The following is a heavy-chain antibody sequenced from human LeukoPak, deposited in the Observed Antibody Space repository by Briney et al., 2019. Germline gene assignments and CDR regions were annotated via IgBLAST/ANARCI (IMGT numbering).Heavy chain of an antibody. CDR1: GFTFDDYA. CDR3: AKDLRSYSSSSFDY. V-gene: IGHV3-9*01. Sequence: PGGSLRLSCAASGFTFDDYAMHWVRQAPGQGLEWVSGISWNSGSIGYADSVKGRFTISRDNAKNSLYLQMNSLRAEDTALYYCAKDLRSYSSSSFDYWGQGTLVTVSS. D-gene: IGHD6-6*01. CDR2: ISWNSGSI. J-gene: IGHJ4*02.